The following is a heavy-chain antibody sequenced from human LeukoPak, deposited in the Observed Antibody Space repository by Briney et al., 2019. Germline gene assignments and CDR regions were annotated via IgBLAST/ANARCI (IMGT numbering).Heavy chain of an antibody. CDR2: IYIGGAT. V-gene: IGHV3-53*01. D-gene: IGHD5-24*01. J-gene: IGHJ4*02. CDR3: ARGDGYHYFHS. CDR1: GFTVSSHY. Sequence: GGSLSHSRAASGFTVSSHYVSWVRQAPGKGLEWVSVIYIGGATYYADSVKGRFTISRDNSKNTLSLQMNSLRAEDTAVYYCARGDGYHYFHSWGRGPLVTVSS.